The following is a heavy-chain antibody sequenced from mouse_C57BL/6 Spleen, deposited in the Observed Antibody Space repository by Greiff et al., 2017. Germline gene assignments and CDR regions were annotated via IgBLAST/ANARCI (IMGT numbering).Heavy chain of an antibody. D-gene: IGHD1-1*01. Sequence: VQLQQPGAELVRPGSSVKLSCKASGYTFTSYWMHWVKQRPIQGLEWIGNIDPSDSGTHYNQKFKDKATLTVDKSSSTAYMQLSSLTSEDSAVYYCARNYYGSSYVGFAYWGQGTLVTVSA. J-gene: IGHJ3*01. CDR2: IDPSDSGT. V-gene: IGHV1-52*01. CDR3: ARNYYGSSYVGFAY. CDR1: GYTFTSYW.